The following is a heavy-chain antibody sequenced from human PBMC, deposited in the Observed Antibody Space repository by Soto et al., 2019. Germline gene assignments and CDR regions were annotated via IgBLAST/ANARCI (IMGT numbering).Heavy chain of an antibody. Sequence: QVQPVQSGAAVKKPGASVKVSCTTSGYTFNNYYVHWVRQAPGQGLESMGIFNPSGGCTSYPQRFQGRVTMTGDTATTTVYMEVRSLRSDDTAVYYCAIQYGLLTGYQGYLDYWGQGTLVTVSS. V-gene: IGHV1-46*03. CDR1: GYTFNNYY. CDR2: FNPSGGCT. CDR3: AIQYGLLTGYQGYLDY. D-gene: IGHD3-9*01. J-gene: IGHJ4*02.